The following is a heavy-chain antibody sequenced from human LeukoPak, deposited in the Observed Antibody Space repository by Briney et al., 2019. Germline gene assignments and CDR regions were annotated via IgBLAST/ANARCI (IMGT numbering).Heavy chain of an antibody. CDR1: GFTFSSYA. CDR3: AKDKRDCSGGSCYYYYYYYMDV. V-gene: IGHV3-23*01. CDR2: ISGSGGST. Sequence: GGSLRLSCAASGFTFSSYAMSWVRQAPGKGLEWVSGISGSGGSTYYADSVKGRFTISRDNSKNTLYLQMNSLRAEDTAVYYCAKDKRDCSGGSCYYYYYYYMDVWGKGTTVTVSS. J-gene: IGHJ6*03. D-gene: IGHD2-15*01.